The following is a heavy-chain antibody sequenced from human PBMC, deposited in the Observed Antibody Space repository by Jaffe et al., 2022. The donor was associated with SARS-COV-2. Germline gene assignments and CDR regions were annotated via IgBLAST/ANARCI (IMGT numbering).Heavy chain of an antibody. Sequence: QVQLVQSGAEVKKPGASVKVSCKASGYSFSGYYIHWVRQAPGQGLEWMGWIDPNSGGTNYAQKFQGRVTMTRDASISTAYMDLNRLRSDDTAVYFCARQAYYSDSSGYYFFGYWGQGSLVTVSS. J-gene: IGHJ4*02. V-gene: IGHV1-2*02. CDR1: GYSFSGYY. CDR3: ARQAYYSDSSGYYFFGY. CDR2: IDPNSGGT. D-gene: IGHD3-22*01.